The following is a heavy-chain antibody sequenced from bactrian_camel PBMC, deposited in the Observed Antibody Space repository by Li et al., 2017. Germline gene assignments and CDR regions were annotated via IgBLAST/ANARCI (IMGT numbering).Heavy chain of an antibody. CDR2: INGASSIT. V-gene: IGHV3S42*01. CDR1: QFTFSDYH. J-gene: IGHJ4*01. D-gene: IGHD5*01. Sequence: LVESGGGLVQPGGSLRLSCAASQFTFSDYHMSWARQAPGKALEWVSFINGASSITSYLDSVKGRFTISRNNAENTLFLQLNSLRTEDTAMYYCAVDTTTYSPVFGQGTQVTVS.